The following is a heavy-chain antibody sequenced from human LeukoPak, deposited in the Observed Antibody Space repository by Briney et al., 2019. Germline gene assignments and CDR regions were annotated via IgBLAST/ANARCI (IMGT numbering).Heavy chain of an antibody. D-gene: IGHD4-17*01. CDR1: GFTFSSYG. V-gene: IGHV3-33*01. CDR3: ARFRSSYGDSYYYGMGV. J-gene: IGHJ6*02. Sequence: PGGSLRPSCAASGFTFSSYGMHWVRQAPGKGLEWVAVIWYDGSNKYYADSVKGRFTISRDNSKNTLYLQMNSLRAEDTAVYYCARFRSSYGDSYYYGMGVWGQGTTVTVSS. CDR2: IWYDGSNK.